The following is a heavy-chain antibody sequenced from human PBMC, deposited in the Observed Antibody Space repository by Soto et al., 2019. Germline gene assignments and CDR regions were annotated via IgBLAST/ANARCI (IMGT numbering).Heavy chain of an antibody. CDR3: AKDRVAAYYYYGMDV. D-gene: IGHD6-13*01. Sequence: GGSLRLSCAASGFTFSSYAMSWVRQAPGKGLEWVSAISGSGGSTYYADSVKGRFTISRDNSKNTLYLQMNSLRAEDTAVYYCAKDRVAAYYYYGMDVWGQGTTVTVSS. CDR1: GFTFSSYA. V-gene: IGHV3-23*01. J-gene: IGHJ6*02. CDR2: ISGSGGST.